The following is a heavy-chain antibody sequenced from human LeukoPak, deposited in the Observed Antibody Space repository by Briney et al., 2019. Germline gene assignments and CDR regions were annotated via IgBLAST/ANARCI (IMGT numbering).Heavy chain of an antibody. CDR2: ISYDGSNK. Sequence: GGSLRLSCTASGFTFSTYSMNWVRQAPGKGLEWVAVISYDGSNKYYADSVKGRFTISRDNSKNTLYLQMNSLRAEDTAVYYCAKPHKGVAGIDYWGQGTLVTVSS. CDR3: AKPHKGVAGIDY. J-gene: IGHJ4*02. D-gene: IGHD6-19*01. V-gene: IGHV3-30*18. CDR1: GFTFSTYS.